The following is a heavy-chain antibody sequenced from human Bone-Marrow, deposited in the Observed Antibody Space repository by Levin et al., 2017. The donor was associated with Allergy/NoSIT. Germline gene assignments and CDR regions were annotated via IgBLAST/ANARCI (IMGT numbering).Heavy chain of an antibody. CDR1: GYTFTGYY. J-gene: IGHJ6*02. V-gene: IGHV1-2*02. CDR2: INPNSGGT. Sequence: ASVKVSCKASGYTFTGYYMHWVRQAPGQGLEWMGWINPNSGGTNYAQKFQGRVTMTRDTSISTAYMELSRLRSDDTAVYYCARSRSSGWSGGRGGGMDVWGQGTTVTVSS. CDR3: ARSRSSGWSGGRGGGMDV. D-gene: IGHD6-19*01.